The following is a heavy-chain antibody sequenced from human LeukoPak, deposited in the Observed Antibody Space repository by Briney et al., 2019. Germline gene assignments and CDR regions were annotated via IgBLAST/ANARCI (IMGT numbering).Heavy chain of an antibody. Sequence: GGSLRPSCAASGFTCSDYYMSWVRQAPGKGLEWVSYISSSGSTIYYADSVKGRFTISRDNAKNSLYLQMNSLRAEDTAVYYCARTGMKLGSTSCSTDYWGQGTLVTASS. V-gene: IGHV3-11*04. CDR2: ISSSGSTI. CDR3: ARTGMKLGSTSCSTDY. CDR1: GFTCSDYY. D-gene: IGHD2-2*01. J-gene: IGHJ4*02.